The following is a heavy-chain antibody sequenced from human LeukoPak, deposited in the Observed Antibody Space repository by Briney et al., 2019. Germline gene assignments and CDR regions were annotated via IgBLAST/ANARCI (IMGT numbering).Heavy chain of an antibody. V-gene: IGHV3-23*01. CDR3: AADLCGGNSCYSDY. CDR1: GFTFSSHA. J-gene: IGHJ4*02. D-gene: IGHD2-21*01. CDR2: ISGSGGST. Sequence: GGSLRLSCAAAGFTFSSHAMSWVRQILGKGLEWVSVISGSGGSTYDADSVKGRFSISRDNSKNTLYLHMNSLRAEDTAVYYCAADLCGGNSCYSDYWGQGTLVTVSS.